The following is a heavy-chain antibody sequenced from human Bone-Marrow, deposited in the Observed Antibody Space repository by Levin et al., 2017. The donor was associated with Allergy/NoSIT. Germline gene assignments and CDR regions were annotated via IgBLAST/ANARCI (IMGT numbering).Heavy chain of an antibody. Sequence: GESLKISCAASGFTFSIYAMSWVRQAPGKGLEWVSAISRGGSTYYADSVKGRFTISRDNSKNTLYLQMNSLRAEDTAVYYCAKDRSVDYYESSGFQTGAFDIWGQGTMVTVSS. CDR1: GFTFSIYA. CDR2: ISRGGST. V-gene: IGHV3-23*01. D-gene: IGHD3-22*01. CDR3: AKDRSVDYYESSGFQTGAFDI. J-gene: IGHJ3*02.